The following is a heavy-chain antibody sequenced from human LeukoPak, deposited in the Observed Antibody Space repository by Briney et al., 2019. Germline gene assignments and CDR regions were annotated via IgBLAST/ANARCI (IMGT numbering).Heavy chain of an antibody. CDR3: AKYFASGSYYKLPH. CDR1: GFTFSSYA. J-gene: IGHJ1*01. D-gene: IGHD3-10*01. Sequence: GGSLRLSCAASGFTFSSYAMSWVRQAPGKGLEWVSTISGSGAYTYYADSVKGRFTISRDNSKNTLYLQMNSLRAKDTAVYYCAKYFASGSYYKLPHWGQGTLVTVSS. CDR2: ISGSGAYT. V-gene: IGHV3-23*01.